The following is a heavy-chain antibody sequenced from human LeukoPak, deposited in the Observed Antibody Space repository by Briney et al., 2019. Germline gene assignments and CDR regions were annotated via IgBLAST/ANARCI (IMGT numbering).Heavy chain of an antibody. D-gene: IGHD3-10*01. Sequence: GGSLRLSCAASGFTVSSNYMSWVRQAPGKGLEWVAVISYDGSNKYYADSVKGRFTISRDNSKNTLYLQMNSLRAEDTAVYYCARDGALGVRGVTSPDFDYWGQGTLVTVSS. CDR1: GFTVSSNY. CDR2: ISYDGSNK. J-gene: IGHJ4*02. CDR3: ARDGALGVRGVTSPDFDY. V-gene: IGHV3-30-3*01.